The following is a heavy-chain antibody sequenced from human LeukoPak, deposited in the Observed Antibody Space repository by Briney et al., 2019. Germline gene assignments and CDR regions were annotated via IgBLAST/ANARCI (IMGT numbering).Heavy chain of an antibody. D-gene: IGHD1-26*01. CDR3: ARVDAGSYYGHDY. CDR2: IIPMFGTP. J-gene: IGHJ4*02. Sequence: SVKVSCKASGGTFSSYIITWVRQAPGQGLEWMGRIIPMFGTPNYAQKFQGRVTMTTDTSTSTAYMELRSLRSDDTAMYYCARVDAGSYYGHDYWGQGTLVSVTS. V-gene: IGHV1-69*05. CDR1: GGTFSSYI.